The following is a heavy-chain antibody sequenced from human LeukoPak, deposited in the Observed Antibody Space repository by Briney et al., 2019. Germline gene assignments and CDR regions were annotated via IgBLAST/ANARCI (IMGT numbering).Heavy chain of an antibody. D-gene: IGHD6-13*01. J-gene: IGHJ2*01. Sequence: SETLSLTCAVYGGSFSGYYWCWIRHQPREGVVWSGEVNHIGETNFDPSLKSRLTITVHTSKTQFTLRLSSLPAADTAVSYCARTGIAAAEIKHRRYFDLWGRGTLVTVSS. CDR2: VNHIGET. V-gene: IGHV4-34*01. CDR3: ARTGIAAAEIKHRRYFDL. CDR1: GGSFSGYY.